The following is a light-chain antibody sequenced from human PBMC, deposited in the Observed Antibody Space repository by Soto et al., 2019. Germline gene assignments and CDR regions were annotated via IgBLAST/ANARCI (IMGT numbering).Light chain of an antibody. CDR1: QGISRS. V-gene: IGKV1-12*01. J-gene: IGKJ4*01. CDR2: AAS. CDR3: QQFNNYPRT. Sequence: DIQMTQSPSSVSASVGDRVTISCQASQGISRSLAWYQQKPGKAPKLLIYAASSLQSGVPSRFSGSGFGTDFTLTISSLQPEDFATYYCQQFNNYPRTFGGGTKVDIK.